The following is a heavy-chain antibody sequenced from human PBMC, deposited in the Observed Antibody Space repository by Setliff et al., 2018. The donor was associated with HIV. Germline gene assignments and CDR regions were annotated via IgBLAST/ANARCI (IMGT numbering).Heavy chain of an antibody. CDR2: IYTTGST. CDR3: ARVPPEYSGSSQAFDI. V-gene: IGHV4-59*11. D-gene: IGHD6-6*01. Sequence: PSETLSLTCTVSGSSISGHFWTWIRQPPGKGLEWIGYIYTTGSTNYNPSLTSRVTVSVDTSKNKFSLKVRSVTAADTAVYYCARVPPEYSGSSQAFDIWGQGTKVTVSS. CDR1: GSSISGHF. J-gene: IGHJ3*02.